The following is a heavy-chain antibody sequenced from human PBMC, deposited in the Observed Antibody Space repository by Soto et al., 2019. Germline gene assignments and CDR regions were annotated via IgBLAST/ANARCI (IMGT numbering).Heavy chain of an antibody. Sequence: QVQLVQSGAEVKTPGSSVKVSCKASGGTFNRYAISWVRQAPGQGLEWMGGIIPIFDSATYAQKFQDRVTITADKSTGTAYVELSSLRSEDTALYYCARHHDPLIIVSTDAYNWFDSWGQGTLVTVSS. J-gene: IGHJ5*01. CDR1: GGTFNRYA. V-gene: IGHV1-69*06. D-gene: IGHD3-10*01. CDR3: ARHHDPLIIVSTDAYNWFDS. CDR2: IIPIFDSA.